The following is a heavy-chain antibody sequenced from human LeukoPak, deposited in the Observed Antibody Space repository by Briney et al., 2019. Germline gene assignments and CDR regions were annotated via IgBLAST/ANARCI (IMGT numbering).Heavy chain of an antibody. D-gene: IGHD6-13*01. J-gene: IGHJ4*02. V-gene: IGHV4-59*01. CDR3: ARVTGYVMEDYFDY. Sequence: PSETLSLTCNVSGGSIRGYYWSWIRQPPGKGLEWIGYIYSSGSTNYNPSLKSRVTMSVDTSKNQFSLKVNSVTAADTAVYYCARVTGYVMEDYFDYWGQGTLVTVSS. CDR2: IYSSGST. CDR1: GGSIRGYY.